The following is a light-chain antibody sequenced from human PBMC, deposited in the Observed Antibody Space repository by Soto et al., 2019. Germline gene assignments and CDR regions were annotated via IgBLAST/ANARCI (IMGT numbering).Light chain of an antibody. CDR2: EGT. CDR3: CSYASTFSV. J-gene: IGLJ3*02. Sequence: QSVLTQPASVSGSPGQSITFSCIGTSSAFGTYNLFSWYQQHPGKAPKLIIYEGTKRPSSVSPRFSGSQSGNTASLTVSGLQAEDEADYFCCSYASTFSVFGGGTQLTVL. V-gene: IGLV2-23*01. CDR1: SSAFGTYNL.